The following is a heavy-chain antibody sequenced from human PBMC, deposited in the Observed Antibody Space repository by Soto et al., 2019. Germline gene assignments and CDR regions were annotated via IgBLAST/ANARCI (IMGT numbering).Heavy chain of an antibody. CDR2: ISYDGSNK. V-gene: IGHV3-30*03. J-gene: IGHJ3*01. D-gene: IGHD1-26*01. CDR3: AGGGLGGGAYDAFDF. Sequence: QVQLVESGGGVVQPGRSLRLSCAASGFTFSSYGMHWVRQAPGKGLEWVAVISYDGSNKYYADSVKGRFTISRDNSKNTLYLQKNSLRAENTAVYYCAGGGLGGGAYDAFDFWGQGTMVTVSS. CDR1: GFTFSSYG.